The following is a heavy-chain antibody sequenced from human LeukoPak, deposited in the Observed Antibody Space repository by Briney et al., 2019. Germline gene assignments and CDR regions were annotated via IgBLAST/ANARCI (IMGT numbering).Heavy chain of an antibody. J-gene: IGHJ6*02. Sequence: GASVKVSCKASGYTFTGYYMHWVRQAPGQGLEWMGGIIPIFGTANYAQKFQGRVTITADESTSTAYMELSSLRSEDTAVYYCARSSYGMDVWGQGTTVTVSS. CDR1: GYTFTGYY. V-gene: IGHV1-69*13. CDR3: ARSSYGMDV. CDR2: IIPIFGTA.